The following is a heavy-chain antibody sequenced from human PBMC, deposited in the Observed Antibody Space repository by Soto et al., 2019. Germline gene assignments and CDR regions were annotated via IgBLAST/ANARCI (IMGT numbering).Heavy chain of an antibody. V-gene: IGHV4-59*08. J-gene: IGHJ4*02. CDR1: GGSISSYY. CDR3: ARRYGSCFDY. Sequence: QVQLQESGPGLVKPSETLSLTCTVSGGSISSYYWSWVRQPPGKGVEWIGYIYYSGSTNYNHSLKTRVTISVTTSKNQCSLRLSSVTAADTALYYCARRYGSCFDYWGQGTLVTVSS. D-gene: IGHD5-18*01. CDR2: IYYSGST.